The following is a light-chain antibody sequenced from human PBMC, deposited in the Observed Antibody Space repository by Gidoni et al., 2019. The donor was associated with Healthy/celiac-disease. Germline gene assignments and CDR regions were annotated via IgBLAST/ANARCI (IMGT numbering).Light chain of an antibody. CDR2: KAS. J-gene: IGKJ2*01. CDR3: QQYNSYST. Sequence: DIQMTQSPSTLSASVGDRVTIPCRASQSISSWLAWYQQKPGKAPKLLIYKASSLERGVPSRFSGSGSGTEFTLTISSLQPDDFATYYCQQYNSYSTFGQGTKLEIK. CDR1: QSISSW. V-gene: IGKV1-5*03.